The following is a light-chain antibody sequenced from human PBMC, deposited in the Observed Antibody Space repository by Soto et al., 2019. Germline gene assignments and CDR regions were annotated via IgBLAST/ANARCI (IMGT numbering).Light chain of an antibody. Sequence: QSVLTQPASVSGSPGQSITISCTGTSGDVGTYNLVSWYQQHPGRAPKLIIFEVNKRPSGVSNRLSGSKSGNTASLAISGLRADDEADYHCCSYAGRSNVVCGGGTQLTVL. J-gene: IGLJ2*01. CDR3: CSYAGRSNVV. CDR1: SGDVGTYNL. V-gene: IGLV2-23*02. CDR2: EVN.